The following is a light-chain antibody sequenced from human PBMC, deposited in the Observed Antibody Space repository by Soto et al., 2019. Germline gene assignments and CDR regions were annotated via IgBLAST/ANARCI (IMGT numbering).Light chain of an antibody. CDR2: EVS. Sequence: QSVLTQPASVSGSPGQSITISCTGTSSDVGGYNYVSWYQQHPGKAPKLMIYEVSNRPSGVSNRFSGSKSGNTASLTISGLQTEDDADYYCSSFTSINTWVFGGGTKLTVL. V-gene: IGLV2-14*01. CDR1: SSDVGGYNY. J-gene: IGLJ3*02. CDR3: SSFTSINTWV.